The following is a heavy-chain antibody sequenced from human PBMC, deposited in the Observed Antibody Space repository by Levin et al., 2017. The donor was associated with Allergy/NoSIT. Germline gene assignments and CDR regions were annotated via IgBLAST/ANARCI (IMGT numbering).Heavy chain of an antibody. CDR3: AKGSAVILNYFDY. CDR1: GFIFSNYA. CDR2: ISSNAEST. J-gene: IGHJ4*02. Sequence: RAGGSLRLSCAASGFIFSNYAMHWARQPPGKGLEWVSTISSNAESTHNADSVKGRFTISRDNSKNTLYLQMNSLRADDTAVYYCAKGSAVILNYFDYWGQGMLVTVSS. V-gene: IGHV3-23*01. D-gene: IGHD3-16*02.